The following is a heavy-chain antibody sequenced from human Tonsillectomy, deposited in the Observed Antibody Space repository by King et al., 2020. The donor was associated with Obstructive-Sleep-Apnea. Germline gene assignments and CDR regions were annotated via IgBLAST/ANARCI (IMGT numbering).Heavy chain of an antibody. CDR3: ARGRAQTGTAGHFFDH. J-gene: IGHJ4*02. D-gene: IGHD1-7*01. Sequence: QLQESGPGLVKPSETLSLTCTVSGYSISSGHYWGWVRQPPGKGLEWIGTIYHSGSTYYNPSFKSRVTISVDTSKNQFSLKLSSVTAADTAVFHRARGRAQTGTAGHFFDHWGQGTLVTVSS. CDR2: IYHSGST. V-gene: IGHV4-38-2*02. CDR1: GYSISSGHY.